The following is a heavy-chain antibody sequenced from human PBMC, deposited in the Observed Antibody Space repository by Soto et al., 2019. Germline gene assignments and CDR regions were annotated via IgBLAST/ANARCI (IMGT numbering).Heavy chain of an antibody. D-gene: IGHD3-3*01. J-gene: IGHJ6*02. V-gene: IGHV3-15*07. CDR3: TTDLRSDNV. CDR1: GFTFTDAC. Sequence: GGSLRLSCTASGFTFTDACMSWVRQAPGKGLEWVGRIKGKTDGGTTDYAAPVKDRFIISRDDSKNTLYLQMNSLKTEDTAVYYCTTDLRSDNVWGQGTTVTVSS. CDR2: IKGKTDGGTT.